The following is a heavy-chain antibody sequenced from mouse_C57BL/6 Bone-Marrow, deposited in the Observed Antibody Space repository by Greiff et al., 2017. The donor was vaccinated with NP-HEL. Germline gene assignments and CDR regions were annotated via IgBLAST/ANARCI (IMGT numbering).Heavy chain of an antibody. J-gene: IGHJ2*01. CDR3: ARHHPFTTVVARYYFDY. Sequence: DVMLVESGGDLVKPGGSLKLSCAASGFTFSSYGMSWVRQTPDKRLEWVATISSGGSYTYYPDSVKGRFPISRDNAKNTLYLQMSSLKSEDTAMYYCARHHPFTTVVARYYFDYWGQGTTLTVSS. CDR1: GFTFSSYG. CDR2: ISSGGSYT. D-gene: IGHD1-1*01. V-gene: IGHV5-6*02.